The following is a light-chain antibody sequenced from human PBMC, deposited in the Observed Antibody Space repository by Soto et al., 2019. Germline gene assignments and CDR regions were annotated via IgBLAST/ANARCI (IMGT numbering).Light chain of an antibody. Sequence: QSALTQPRSVSGSPGQSVTISCTGTSSDVGGYNYVSWYQQHPGKAPKLMIYDVSKRPSGVPDRFSGSKSGNTASLTISGLQAEDEADYYCRSYAGSYTYVFGTGTK. CDR2: DVS. V-gene: IGLV2-11*01. J-gene: IGLJ1*01. CDR3: RSYAGSYTYV. CDR1: SSDVGGYNY.